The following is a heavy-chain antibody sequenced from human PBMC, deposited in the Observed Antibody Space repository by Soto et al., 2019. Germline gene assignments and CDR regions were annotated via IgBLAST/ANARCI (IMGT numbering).Heavy chain of an antibody. CDR1: GGSISSSSYY. D-gene: IGHD5-18*01. Sequence: QLQLQESGPGLVKPSETLSLTCTVSGGSISSSSYYWGWIRQPPGKGLEWIGSIYYSGSTYYNPSLKSRVTISVDTSKNQFSLKLSSVTAADTAVYYCARLYLSVTPYYFAYWGQGTLVTVSS. J-gene: IGHJ4*02. CDR2: IYYSGST. V-gene: IGHV4-39*01. CDR3: ARLYLSVTPYYFAY.